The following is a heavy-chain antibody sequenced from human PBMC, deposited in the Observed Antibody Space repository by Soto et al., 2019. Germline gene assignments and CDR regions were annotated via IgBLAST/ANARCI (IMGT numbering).Heavy chain of an antibody. CDR2: TYYRSKWYN. CDR1: GDSVSSSQGA. V-gene: IGHV6-1*01. D-gene: IGHD6-19*01. Sequence: PSQTLSLTCAISGDSVSSSQGAWTWIRQSPSRGLEWLGRTYYRSKWYNDYAVSVKSRIIINPDTSKNQFSLQLNSVTPEDTAVYYCARAQWRNWLAPWGQGTLVTVSS. CDR3: ARAQWRNWLAP. J-gene: IGHJ5*02.